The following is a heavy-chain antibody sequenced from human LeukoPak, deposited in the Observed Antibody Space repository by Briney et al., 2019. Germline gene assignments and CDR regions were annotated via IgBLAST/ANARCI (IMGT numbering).Heavy chain of an antibody. J-gene: IGHJ4*02. D-gene: IGHD1-26*01. V-gene: IGHV3-33*06. CDR1: GFTFSSYG. CDR2: IWYDGSNK. CDR3: AKAGGKTHYSGSYFYYFDY. Sequence: PGRSLRLSCAASGFTFSSYGMHWVRQAPGKGLEWVAVIWYDGSNKYYADSVKGRFTISRDNSKNTLYLQMNSLRAEDTAVYYCAKAGGKTHYSGSYFYYFDYWGQGTLVNVSS.